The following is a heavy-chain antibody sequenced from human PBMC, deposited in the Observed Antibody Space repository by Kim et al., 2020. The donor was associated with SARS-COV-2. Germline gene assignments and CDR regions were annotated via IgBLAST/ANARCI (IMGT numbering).Heavy chain of an antibody. CDR3: ARHGVTGKLVSGYGMDV. V-gene: IGHV1-69*13. Sequence: SVKVSCKASGGTFSSYAISWVRQAPGQGLEWMGGIIPIFGTANYAQKFQGRVTITADESTSTAYMELSSLRSEDTAVYYCARHGVTGKLVSGYGMDVWGQGTTVTVSS. D-gene: IGHD2-21*02. CDR2: IIPIFGTA. J-gene: IGHJ6*02. CDR1: GGTFSSYA.